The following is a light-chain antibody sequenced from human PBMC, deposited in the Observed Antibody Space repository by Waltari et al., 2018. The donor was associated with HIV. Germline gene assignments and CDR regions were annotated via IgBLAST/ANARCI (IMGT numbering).Light chain of an antibody. CDR2: GNT. V-gene: IGLV1-40*01. CDR1: SPNIGTKYD. J-gene: IGLJ3*02. Sequence: QSVLTQPPSVSGAPGQNVTVSCTGSSPNIGTKYDVHWYQFLPGEVPKLLTYGNTIRPAVVPGRYSGSSSRTSASQAITGLQPADEADYYCQSYDNTVNGWVFGGGTRVTV. CDR3: QSYDNTVNGWV.